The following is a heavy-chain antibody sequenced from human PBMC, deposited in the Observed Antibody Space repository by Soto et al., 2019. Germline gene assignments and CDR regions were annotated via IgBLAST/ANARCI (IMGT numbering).Heavy chain of an antibody. Sequence: QVQLVQSGAEVKKPGASVKVSCKASGYTFTSYDINWVRQATGQGLEYLGWMNTNSGNTGYVQKFQGRVTMTRDTSISTAYMELSSLRSEDSSVYFCARAIKYGAYSRWFDPWGQGTLVTVAS. V-gene: IGHV1-8*01. CDR2: MNTNSGNT. CDR1: GYTFTSYD. J-gene: IGHJ5*02. CDR3: ARAIKYGAYSRWFDP. D-gene: IGHD4-17*01.